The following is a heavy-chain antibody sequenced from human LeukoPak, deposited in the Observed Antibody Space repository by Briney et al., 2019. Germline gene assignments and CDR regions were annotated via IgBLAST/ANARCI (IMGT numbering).Heavy chain of an antibody. Sequence: GRSLRLSCAASGFTFSSYAMHWVRQAPGKGLEWVAVISYDGSNKYYAESVKGRFTISRDNSKNTLYLQMNSLRAEDTAVYYCAKDTCSTTSCSFDYWGQGTLVTVSS. CDR1: GFTFSSYA. CDR2: ISYDGSNK. J-gene: IGHJ4*02. CDR3: AKDTCSTTSCSFDY. V-gene: IGHV3-30-3*01. D-gene: IGHD2-2*01.